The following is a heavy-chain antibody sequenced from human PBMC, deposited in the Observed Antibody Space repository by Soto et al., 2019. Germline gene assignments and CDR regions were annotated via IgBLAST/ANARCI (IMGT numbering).Heavy chain of an antibody. CDR3: VTVVLWEGDYACFDY. V-gene: IGHV1-18*01. CDR2: ISAYNGNT. Sequence: QVPLGQSGAEVKKPGASVKVSCKASGYTFTSYGISWVRQAPGQGLEWMGWISAYNGNTNYAQKLQGRVTMTTDTPTSTAYLELRSLRSDDTAVYYCVTVVLWEGDYACFDYWGQGTLVTVSS. J-gene: IGHJ4*02. D-gene: IGHD4-17*01. CDR1: GYTFTSYG.